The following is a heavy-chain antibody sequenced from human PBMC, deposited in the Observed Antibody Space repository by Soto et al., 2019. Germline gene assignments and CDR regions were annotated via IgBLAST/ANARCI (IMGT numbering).Heavy chain of an antibody. CDR3: AKAIGSGWNDY. J-gene: IGHJ4*02. CDR1: GFTFSNYG. D-gene: IGHD6-19*01. CDR2: ISVSGGST. Sequence: EVQLLESGGGLVQLGGSLRLSCAASGFTFSNYGMNWVRQAPGKGLEWVSTISVSGGSTYYADSVKGRFTISRDNSKNTLYLQMNSLRAEDTAVYYCAKAIGSGWNDYWGQGTLVTVSS. V-gene: IGHV3-23*01.